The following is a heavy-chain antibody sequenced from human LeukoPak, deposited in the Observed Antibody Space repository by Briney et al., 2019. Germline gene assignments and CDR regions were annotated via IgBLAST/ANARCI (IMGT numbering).Heavy chain of an antibody. D-gene: IGHD3-10*01. J-gene: IGHJ6*02. CDR2: INPSGGST. CDR1: GYTFTSYY. Sequence: ASVKVSCKASGYTFTSYYMHWVRQAPGQGLKWMGIINPSGGSTSYAQKFQGRVTMTRDTSTSTVYMELSSLRSEDTAVYYCARMMVRGVIIRYYYYGMDVWGQGTTVTVSS. CDR3: ARMMVRGVIIRYYYYGMDV. V-gene: IGHV1-46*01.